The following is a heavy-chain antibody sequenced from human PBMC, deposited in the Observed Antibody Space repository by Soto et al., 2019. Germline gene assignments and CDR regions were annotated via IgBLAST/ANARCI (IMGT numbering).Heavy chain of an antibody. CDR3: ARSYDSSGYTNDY. D-gene: IGHD3-22*01. J-gene: IGHJ4*02. CDR1: GYSFTSYW. V-gene: IGHV5-51*01. Sequence: RGESLKISCKGSGYSFTSYWIGWVRQMPGKGLEWMGIIYPGDSDTRYSPSFQGQVTISADKSISTAYLQWSSLKASDTAMYYCARSYDSSGYTNDYWGQGTLVTVSS. CDR2: IYPGDSDT.